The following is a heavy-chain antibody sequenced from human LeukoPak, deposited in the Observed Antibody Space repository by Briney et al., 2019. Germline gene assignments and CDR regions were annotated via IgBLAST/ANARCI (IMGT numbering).Heavy chain of an antibody. D-gene: IGHD6-19*01. Sequence: SVKVSCKASGGTFSSYAISWVRQAPEQGLEWMGGIIPIFGTANYAQKFQGRVTITTDESTSTAYMELSSLRSEDTAVYYCARAGRIAVTPGYYYYMDVWGKGTTVTVSS. J-gene: IGHJ6*03. CDR3: ARAGRIAVTPGYYYYMDV. CDR1: GGTFSSYA. V-gene: IGHV1-69*05. CDR2: IIPIFGTA.